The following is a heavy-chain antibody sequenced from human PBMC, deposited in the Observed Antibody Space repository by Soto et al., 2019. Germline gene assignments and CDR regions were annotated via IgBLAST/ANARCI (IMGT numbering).Heavy chain of an antibody. J-gene: IGHJ6*02. CDR3: ARGSYGMDV. Sequence: QVQLVESGGGVVQPGRSLRLSCAASGFTFSSYAMHWVRQAPGKGLEWVAVISYDGSNKYYADSVKGRFTISRDNSNNTLYLQMTSLRAEDTAVYYCARGSYGMDVWGQGTTVTVSS. CDR1: GFTFSSYA. V-gene: IGHV3-30-3*01. CDR2: ISYDGSNK.